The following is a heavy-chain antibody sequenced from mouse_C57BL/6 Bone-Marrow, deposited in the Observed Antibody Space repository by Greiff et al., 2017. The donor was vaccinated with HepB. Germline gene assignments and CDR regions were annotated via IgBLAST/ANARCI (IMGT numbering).Heavy chain of an antibody. Sequence: VQGVESGAELVRPGASVKLSCKASGYTFTDYYINWVKQRPGQGLEWIARIYPGSGNTYYNEKFKGKATLTAEKSSSTAYMQLSSLTSEDSAVYFCARDYGPLRGFAYWGQGTLVTVSA. V-gene: IGHV1-76*01. CDR2: IYPGSGNT. CDR3: ARDYGPLRGFAY. CDR1: GYTFTDYY. D-gene: IGHD1-1*02. J-gene: IGHJ3*01.